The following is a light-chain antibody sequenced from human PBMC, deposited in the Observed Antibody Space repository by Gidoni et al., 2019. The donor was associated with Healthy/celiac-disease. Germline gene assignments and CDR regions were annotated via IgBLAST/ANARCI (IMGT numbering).Light chain of an antibody. J-gene: IGLJ1*01. V-gene: IGLV2-14*01. CDR3: SSYTSSSTLV. CDR2: EVS. Sequence: QSALTQPASVSGSPGQSITISCTGTSSDVGGYNYVSWYQQHTGKAPKLMIYEVSNLPSGVSNRFSGSKSGNTASLTISGLQAEDEADYYCSSYTSSSTLVFGTGTKVTVL. CDR1: SSDVGGYNY.